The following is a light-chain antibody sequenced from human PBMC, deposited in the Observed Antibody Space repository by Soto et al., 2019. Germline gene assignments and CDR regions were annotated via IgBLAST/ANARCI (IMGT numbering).Light chain of an antibody. Sequence: QSALTQPASVSGSPGQSITISCTGTSSDVGGYNYVSWYQQHPGKAPKLLIYDVTNRPSGVSNRFSGSKSGNTASLTTSGLQAEDEADYYCSSYAGSGTYVFGTGTKLTVL. CDR2: DVT. V-gene: IGLV2-14*01. CDR1: SSDVGGYNY. CDR3: SSYAGSGTYV. J-gene: IGLJ1*01.